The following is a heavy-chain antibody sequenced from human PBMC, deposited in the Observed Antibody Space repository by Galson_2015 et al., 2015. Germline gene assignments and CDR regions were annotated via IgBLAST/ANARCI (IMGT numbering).Heavy chain of an antibody. V-gene: IGHV3-48*02. D-gene: IGHD1-26*01. J-gene: IGHJ4*02. CDR1: GFTFSSYS. CDR3: ARDTTSSGGYGIDY. CDR2: ISSSSSTI. Sequence: SLRLSCAASGFTFSSYSMNWVRQAPGKGLEWVSYISSSSSTIYYADSVKGRFTISRDNAKNSLYLQMNSLRDEDTAVYYCARDTTSSGGYGIDYWGQGTLVTVSS.